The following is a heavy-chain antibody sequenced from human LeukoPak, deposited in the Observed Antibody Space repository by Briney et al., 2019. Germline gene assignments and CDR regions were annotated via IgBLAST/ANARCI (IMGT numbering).Heavy chain of an antibody. CDR1: GFTVSSYA. CDR2: ISGSGGST. D-gene: IGHD6-19*01. Sequence: PGGSLRLSCAASGFTVSSYARSWVRRAPGKGLEGFSAISGSGGSTYYADSVKGRFTISRDNSKNTLYLQMHSLRAEDTAVYYCAKGYSSGWHLDAFDIWGQGTMVTVSS. V-gene: IGHV3-23*01. J-gene: IGHJ3*02. CDR3: AKGYSSGWHLDAFDI.